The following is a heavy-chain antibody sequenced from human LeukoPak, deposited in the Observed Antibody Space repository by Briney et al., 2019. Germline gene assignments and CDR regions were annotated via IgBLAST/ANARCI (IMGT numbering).Heavy chain of an antibody. J-gene: IGHJ3*02. CDR2: ISGSGGST. CDR3: AKLRADHDAFDI. CDR1: GFTFSNYA. Sequence: GGSLRLSCAASGFTFSNYAMSWVREAPGKGLEWVSGISGSGGSTYYADSVKGRFTISRDNSKNTLYLQMNSLRAEDTAVYYCAKLRADHDAFDIWGQGTMVTVSS. V-gene: IGHV3-23*01.